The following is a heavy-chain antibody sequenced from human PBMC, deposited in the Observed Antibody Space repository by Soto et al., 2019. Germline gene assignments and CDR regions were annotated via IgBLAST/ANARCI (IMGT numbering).Heavy chain of an antibody. D-gene: IGHD1-26*01. V-gene: IGHV4-34*01. Sequence: QVQLQQWGAGLLKPSETLSLTCAVNGGSFSGYYWSWIRQPPGKGLEWIGEINHSGSTNYNPSLKSRVTISVDTSKNQFSLKLSSVTAADTAVYYCARGPIVGARGGFGFDSWGQGTLVTVSS. CDR2: INHSGST. J-gene: IGHJ5*01. CDR1: GGSFSGYY. CDR3: ARGPIVGARGGFGFDS.